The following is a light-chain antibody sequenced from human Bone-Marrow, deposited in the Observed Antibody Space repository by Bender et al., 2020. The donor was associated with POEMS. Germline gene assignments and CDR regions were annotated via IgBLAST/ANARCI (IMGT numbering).Light chain of an antibody. CDR3: SSYTTSFTLV. CDR2: EVS. Sequence: QSALTQPASVSGSPGQSITISCTGASSDVGSYNPVSWYQQHPDKAPKLIIYEVSKRPSGVPDRFSGSKSGNTASLTVSGLQAEDEADYYCSSYTTSFTLVFGGGTKLTVL. V-gene: IGLV2-14*02. J-gene: IGLJ3*02. CDR1: SSDVGSYNP.